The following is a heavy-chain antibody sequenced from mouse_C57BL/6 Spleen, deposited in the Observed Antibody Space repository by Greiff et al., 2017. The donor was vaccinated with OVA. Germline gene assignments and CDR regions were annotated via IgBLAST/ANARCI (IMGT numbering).Heavy chain of an antibody. CDR2: INPNNGGT. Sequence: EVQLQQSGPELVKPGASVKISCKASGYTFTDYYMNWVKQSHGKSLEWIGDINPNNGGTSYNQKFKGKATLTVDKSSSTAYMELRSLTSEDSAVYYCVITPFAYWGQGTLVTVSA. D-gene: IGHD1-1*01. J-gene: IGHJ3*01. CDR1: GYTFTDYY. CDR3: VITPFAY. V-gene: IGHV1-26*01.